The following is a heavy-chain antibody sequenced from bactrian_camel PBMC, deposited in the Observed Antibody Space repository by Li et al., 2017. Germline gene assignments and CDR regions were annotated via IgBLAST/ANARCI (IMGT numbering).Heavy chain of an antibody. V-gene: IGHV3S30*01. CDR1: GFTFTSYT. J-gene: IGHJ6*01. CDR2: VNPGGVT. CDR3: AKGPGYYSEWDA. Sequence: QLVESGGGLVQPGGSLRLSCAASGFTFTSYTMSWVRQAPGKGLEWVSGVNPGGVTYYADSVKGRFTVSRDNAYNTLHLQLIRLKPEDTAIYYCAKGPGYYSEWDAWGQGTQVTVS. D-gene: IGHD2*01.